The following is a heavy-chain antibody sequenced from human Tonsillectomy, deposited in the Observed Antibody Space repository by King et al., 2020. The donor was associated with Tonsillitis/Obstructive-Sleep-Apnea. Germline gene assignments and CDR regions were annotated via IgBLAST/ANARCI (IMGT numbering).Heavy chain of an antibody. D-gene: IGHD6-19*01. CDR3: VRGRVGYSSGWDFDY. CDR1: GGSFSGYY. CDR2: INHSGST. V-gene: IGHV4-34*01. Sequence: VQLQQWGAGLLKPSETLSLTCAVYGGSFSGYYWSWIRQPPGKGLEWIGEINHSGSTNYNPSLKSRVTISVDTSKNQFSLKLSSVTAADTAGYYCVRGRVGYSSGWDFDYWGQGTLVT. J-gene: IGHJ4*02.